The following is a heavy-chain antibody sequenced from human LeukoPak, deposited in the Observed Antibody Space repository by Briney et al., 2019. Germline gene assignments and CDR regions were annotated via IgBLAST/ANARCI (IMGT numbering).Heavy chain of an antibody. CDR2: INPSGGST. J-gene: IGHJ4*02. CDR1: GGTFSSYA. V-gene: IGHV1-46*01. Sequence: ASVKVSCKASGGTFSSYAISWVRQAPGQGLEWMGIINPSGGSTSYAQKFQGRVTMTRDTSTSTVYMELSSLRSEDTAVYYCARALVGATEASDYWGQGTLVTVSS. D-gene: IGHD1-26*01. CDR3: ARALVGATEASDY.